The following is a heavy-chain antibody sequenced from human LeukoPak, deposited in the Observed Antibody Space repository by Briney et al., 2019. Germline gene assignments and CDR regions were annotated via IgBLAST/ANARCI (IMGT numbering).Heavy chain of an antibody. Sequence: LTGGSLRLSCAASGFTFSSYGMNWVGQAPGKGLEWVAVISYDGSNKYYADSVKGRFTISRDDSKNTLFVQMSSLRAEDTAVYYCARGEYYSDTSSYFDYWGQGTLVTVSS. J-gene: IGHJ4*02. CDR1: GFTFSSYG. CDR2: ISYDGSNK. CDR3: ARGEYYSDTSSYFDY. V-gene: IGHV3-30*03. D-gene: IGHD3-22*01.